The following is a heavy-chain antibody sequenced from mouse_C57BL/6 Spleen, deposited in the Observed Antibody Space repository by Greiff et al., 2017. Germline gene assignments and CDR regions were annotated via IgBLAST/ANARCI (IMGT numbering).Heavy chain of an antibody. CDR3: ARGYDGYYTSWYFDV. CDR2: ISSGSSTI. Sequence: DVQLQESGGGLVKPGGSLKLSCAASGFTFSDYGMHWVRQAPEKGLEWVAYISSGSSTIYYADTVKGRFTISRDNAKNTLFLQMTSLRSEDTAMYYCARGYDGYYTSWYFDVWGTGTTVTVSS. V-gene: IGHV5-17*01. D-gene: IGHD2-3*01. CDR1: GFTFSDYG. J-gene: IGHJ1*03.